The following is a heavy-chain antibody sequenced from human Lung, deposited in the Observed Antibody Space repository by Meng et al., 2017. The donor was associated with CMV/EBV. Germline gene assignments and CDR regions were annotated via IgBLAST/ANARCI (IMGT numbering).Heavy chain of an antibody. V-gene: IGHV3-11*06. D-gene: IGHD2-2*01. CDR3: ARGGVPASTAGHQTGGWTPTAFSY. CDR1: GFXFGDYY. J-gene: IGHJ4*02. CDR2: INSSSSYT. Sequence: GGSXRLXCAASGFXFGDYYMSWIRQAPGKGLEGVSYINSSSSYTNYADSVKGRFTISRDNAKNSLYLQINRLRAEHTDLYNCARGGVPASTAGHQTGGWTPTAFSYGXQGTXVTVSS.